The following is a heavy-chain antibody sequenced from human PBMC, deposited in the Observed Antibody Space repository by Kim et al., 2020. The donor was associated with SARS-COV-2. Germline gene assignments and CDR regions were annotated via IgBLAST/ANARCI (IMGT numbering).Heavy chain of an antibody. D-gene: IGHD1-1*01. CDR3: ARVQLERRRYYYGMDV. J-gene: IGHJ6*02. V-gene: IGHV3-7*04. Sequence: SVKGRFTISRDNAKNSLYLQMNSLRAEDTAVYYCARVQLERRRYYYGMDVWGQGITVTVSS.